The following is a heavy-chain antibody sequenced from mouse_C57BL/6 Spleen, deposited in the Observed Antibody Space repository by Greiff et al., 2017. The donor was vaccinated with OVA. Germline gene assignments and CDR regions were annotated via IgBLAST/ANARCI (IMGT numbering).Heavy chain of an antibody. J-gene: IGHJ4*01. V-gene: IGHV2-2*02. CDR3: ASPKLTGGDYYAMDY. CDR1: GFSLTSYG. CDR2: IWRGGGT. Sequence: QVQLQQSGPGLVQPSQSLSITCTVSGFSLTSYGVHWVRQSPGKGLEWLGVIWRGGGTDYNAAFISRLGTSKDNSKSQVFFKIDSRQASDTTIYYSASPKLTGGDYYAMDYWGQGTSVTVSS. D-gene: IGHD4-1*01.